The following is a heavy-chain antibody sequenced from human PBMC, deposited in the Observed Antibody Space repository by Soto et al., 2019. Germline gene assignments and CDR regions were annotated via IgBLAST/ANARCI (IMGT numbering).Heavy chain of an antibody. V-gene: IGHV3-30-3*01. D-gene: IGHD6-6*01. CDR2: ISYDGSNK. J-gene: IGHJ4*02. CDR3: ARGDYSSSSSLPWR. Sequence: GGSLRLSCAASGFAFNSYAMHWVRQAPGKGLEWVSVISYDGSNKYYADSVKGRFTISRDNSKNTLYLQMNILRAEDTAVYYCARGDYSSSSSLPWRWGQGTLVTASS. CDR1: GFAFNSYA.